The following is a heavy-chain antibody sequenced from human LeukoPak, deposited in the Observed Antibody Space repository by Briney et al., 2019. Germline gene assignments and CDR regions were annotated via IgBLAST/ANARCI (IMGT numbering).Heavy chain of an antibody. D-gene: IGHD3-10*01. J-gene: IGHJ6*02. CDR1: GGSIRNYY. Sequence: SETLSLTCTVPGGSIRNYYWIWIRQPPGKGLEWIGYIYYTGSTNYNPSLKSRVTISVDTSKNQFSLKLSSVTAADTAVYYCARDAGTSGMDVWGQGTTVTVSS. CDR3: ARDAGTSGMDV. V-gene: IGHV4-59*01. CDR2: IYYTGST.